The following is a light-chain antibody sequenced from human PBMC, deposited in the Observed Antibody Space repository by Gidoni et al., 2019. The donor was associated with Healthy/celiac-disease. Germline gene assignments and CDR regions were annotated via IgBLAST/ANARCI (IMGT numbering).Light chain of an antibody. CDR1: QSISSW. CDR2: KAS. Sequence: DIQMTQSPSTLSASVGDRVTITCRASQSISSWLAWYQQKPGKAPKLLIYKASSLESGVPSRFSGSGSGTEFTLTISSLQPDDFATYYCQQYNSYHRFGQGTKLEIK. J-gene: IGKJ2*03. V-gene: IGKV1-5*03. CDR3: QQYNSYHR.